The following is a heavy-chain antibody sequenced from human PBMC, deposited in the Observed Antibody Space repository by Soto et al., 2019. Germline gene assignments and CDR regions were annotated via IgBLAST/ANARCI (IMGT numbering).Heavy chain of an antibody. J-gene: IGHJ5*02. V-gene: IGHV4-59*01. CDR1: GGSISSYY. CDR2: IYYRGNT. D-gene: IGHD6-6*01. Sequence: SETLSLTCTVSGGSISSYYWSWIRQPPGKGLEWIGFIYYRGNTNYNPSLKSRVTISVDTSKNQFSLKLSSVTAADTAAYYCARNAHSSSHGNWFDPWGQGTLVTVSS. CDR3: ARNAHSSSHGNWFDP.